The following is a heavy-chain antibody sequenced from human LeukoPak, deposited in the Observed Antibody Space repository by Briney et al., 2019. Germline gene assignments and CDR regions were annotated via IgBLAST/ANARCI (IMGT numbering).Heavy chain of an antibody. CDR1: GFTFSSYE. D-gene: IGHD3-10*01. V-gene: IGHV3-48*03. CDR2: ISSSGSTI. Sequence: GGSLRLSCAASGFTFSSYEMNWVRQAPGKGLEWVSYISSSGSTIYYADSVEGRFTISRDNAKNSLYLQMNSLRAEDTAVYYCARDSYRVRGVIREPFDYWGQGTLVTVSS. J-gene: IGHJ4*02. CDR3: ARDSYRVRGVIREPFDY.